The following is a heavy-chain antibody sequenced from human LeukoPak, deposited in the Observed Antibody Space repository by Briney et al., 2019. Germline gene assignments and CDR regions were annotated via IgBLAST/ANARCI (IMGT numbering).Heavy chain of an antibody. CDR1: GFTFSSYW. D-gene: IGHD1-26*01. CDR3: ARDSGSLTYVP. Sequence: GGSLRLSCAASGFTFSSYWMSWVRQAPGKGLEWVANIKQDGSEKYYVDSVKGRFTISRDNAKDSLYLQMNSLRAEDTAVYYCARDSGSLTYVPWGQGTTVTVSS. V-gene: IGHV3-7*01. CDR2: IKQDGSEK. J-gene: IGHJ6*02.